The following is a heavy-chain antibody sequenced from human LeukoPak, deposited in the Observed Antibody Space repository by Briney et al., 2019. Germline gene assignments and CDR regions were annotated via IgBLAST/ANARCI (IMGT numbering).Heavy chain of an antibody. CDR3: ARAKRIAAAGARSFDY. Sequence: GASVKVSCKASGYTFTGYYMHWVRQAPGQGLEWMGWINPNSGGTNYPQKFQGRVTMTRDTSISTAYMELSRLRSDDTAVYYCARAKRIAAAGARSFDYWGQGTLVTVSS. CDR2: INPNSGGT. CDR1: GYTFTGYY. J-gene: IGHJ4*02. V-gene: IGHV1-2*02. D-gene: IGHD6-13*01.